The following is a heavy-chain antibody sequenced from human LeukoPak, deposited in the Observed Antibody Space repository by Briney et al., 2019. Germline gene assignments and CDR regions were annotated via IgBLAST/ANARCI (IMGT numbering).Heavy chain of an antibody. Sequence: GGALRLSCAASGFTFSSYAMSWVRQAPGKGLEWVSAIRDSGSSTHYADSVKGRFTTSRDNSKNTLYLQMNSLRAEDTAVYYCARDKTSYIYGYGDFWGQGTLVTVSS. CDR3: ARDKTSYIYGYGDF. CDR2: IRDSGSST. J-gene: IGHJ4*02. V-gene: IGHV3-23*01. D-gene: IGHD5-18*01. CDR1: GFTFSSYA.